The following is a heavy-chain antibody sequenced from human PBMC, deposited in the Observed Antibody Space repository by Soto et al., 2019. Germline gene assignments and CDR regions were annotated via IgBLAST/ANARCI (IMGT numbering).Heavy chain of an antibody. Sequence: PGESLKISCKGSGYSFTSYWISWVRQMPGKGLEWMGRIDPSDSYTNYSPSFQGHVTISADKSISTAYLQWSGLKASDTAMYYCARRVCSSTSCYYNWFDPWGQGTLVTAPQ. CDR2: IDPSDSYT. CDR3: ARRVCSSTSCYYNWFDP. D-gene: IGHD2-2*01. CDR1: GYSFTSYW. V-gene: IGHV5-10-1*01. J-gene: IGHJ5*02.